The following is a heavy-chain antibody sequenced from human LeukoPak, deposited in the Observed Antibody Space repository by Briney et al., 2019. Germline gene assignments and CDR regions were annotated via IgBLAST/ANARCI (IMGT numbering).Heavy chain of an antibody. V-gene: IGHV3-48*02. CDR2: VRAGGDPM. Sequence: PGGSLRLSCAASGFTFSRYSMNWVRQAPGKGLEWASHVRAGGDPMSYADSVKGRFTISGDNAKSSLFLQMNSLRDEDTAVYYCVRDLDFGFDYWGQGTLVTVSS. D-gene: IGHD4-17*01. CDR1: GFTFSRYS. J-gene: IGHJ4*02. CDR3: VRDLDFGFDY.